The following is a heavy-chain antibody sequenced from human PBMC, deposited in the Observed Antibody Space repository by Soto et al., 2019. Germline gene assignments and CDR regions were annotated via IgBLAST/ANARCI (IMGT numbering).Heavy chain of an antibody. CDR3: ARDVGIAAAGDAFDI. CDR2: INPNSGGT. V-gene: IGHV1-2*04. Sequence: ASVKVSCTASGYTITGYYMHWVRQAPGQGLEWMGWINPNSGGTNYAQKFQGWVTMTRDTSISTAYTELSRLRSGDTAVYHCARDVGIAAAGDAFDIWGQGTMVTVSS. D-gene: IGHD6-13*01. J-gene: IGHJ3*02. CDR1: GYTITGYY.